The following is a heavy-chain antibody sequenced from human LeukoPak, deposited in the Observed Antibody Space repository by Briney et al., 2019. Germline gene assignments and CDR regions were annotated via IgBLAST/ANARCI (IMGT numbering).Heavy chain of an antibody. D-gene: IGHD4-17*01. CDR1: GYTFTSYG. Sequence: VSVKVSCKASGYTFTSYGISWVRQAPGQGLEWMGWISAYNGNTNYAQKLQGRVTMTTDTSTSTAYMELRSLRSDDTAVYYCARKHDYGDYGLVDYWGQGTLVTVSS. V-gene: IGHV1-18*01. CDR3: ARKHDYGDYGLVDY. J-gene: IGHJ4*02. CDR2: ISAYNGNT.